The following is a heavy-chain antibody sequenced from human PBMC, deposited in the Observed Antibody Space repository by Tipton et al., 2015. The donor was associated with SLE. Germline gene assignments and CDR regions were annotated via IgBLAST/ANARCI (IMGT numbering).Heavy chain of an antibody. V-gene: IGHV4-34*01. D-gene: IGHD2-2*01. Sequence: TLSLTCAVYGGSFSGDYWRCIRQPPGKGLAWIETISSSGRPYYNPSLKSRVTISVDTTMSQFSLKLSSVTAADTAVYYCARDQASDFVVVPLVNNWFDPWGQGSLVSVAS. J-gene: IGHJ5*02. CDR2: ISSSGRP. CDR3: ARDQASDFVVVPLVNNWFDP. CDR1: GGSFSGDY.